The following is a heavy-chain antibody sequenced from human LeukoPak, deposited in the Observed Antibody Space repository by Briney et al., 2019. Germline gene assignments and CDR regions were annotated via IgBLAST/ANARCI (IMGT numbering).Heavy chain of an antibody. D-gene: IGHD3-3*01. Sequence: GGSLRLSCVASGFTFSSYSMNWVRQAPGKGLEWVSYISGSSGTIYYADSVKGRFTISRDNAKHSLYLQMLRLRGEHTAVYCCARRAEFGVLYYMDIWGKGNTVTVSS. CDR1: GFTFSSYS. V-gene: IGHV3-48*01. CDR2: ISGSSGTI. CDR3: ARRAEFGVLYYMDI. J-gene: IGHJ6*03.